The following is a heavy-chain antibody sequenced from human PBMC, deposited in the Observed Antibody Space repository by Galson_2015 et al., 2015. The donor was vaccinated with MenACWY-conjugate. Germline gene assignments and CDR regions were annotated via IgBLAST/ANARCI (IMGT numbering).Heavy chain of an antibody. J-gene: IGHJ5*02. D-gene: IGHD6-13*01. V-gene: IGHV3-21*01. CDR1: GFTFSSYW. Sequence: LRLSCAASGFTFSSYWMHWVRQAPGKGLEWVSSISATSATIYYADSVKGRFTISRDNAKNSLYLQMNSLRAEDTAVYYCARTAGSVPPWGLGTLVTVSS. CDR2: ISATSATI. CDR3: ARTAGSVPP.